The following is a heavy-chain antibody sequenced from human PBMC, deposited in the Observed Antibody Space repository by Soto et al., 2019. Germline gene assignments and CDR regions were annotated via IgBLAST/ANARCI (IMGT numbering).Heavy chain of an antibody. J-gene: IGHJ4*02. CDR1: GYTFSSYW. D-gene: IGHD3-22*01. CDR2: IYPGDSNT. Sequence: LGESLKISCKGSGYTFSSYWIGWVRQMPGKGLEWMGIIYPGDSNTRYSPSFQGQVTISADKSISTAYLQMNSLRAEDTAVYYCARSHLYYDSSGYPDYWGQGTLVTVSS. CDR3: ARSHLYYDSSGYPDY. V-gene: IGHV5-51*01.